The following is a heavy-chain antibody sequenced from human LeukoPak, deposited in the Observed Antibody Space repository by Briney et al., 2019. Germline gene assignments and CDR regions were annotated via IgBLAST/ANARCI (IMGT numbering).Heavy chain of an antibody. J-gene: IGHJ6*03. D-gene: IGHD6-13*01. Sequence: GGSLRLSCAASGFTVSSNYMSWVRQAPGKGLEWVSVIYSGGSTYYADSVKGRFTISRDNSKNTLYLQMNSLRAEDTAVYYCARVSAGYSSSWSTDWYYYYMDVWGKGTTVTVSS. V-gene: IGHV3-66*02. CDR1: GFTVSSNY. CDR3: ARVSAGYSSSWSTDWYYYYMDV. CDR2: IYSGGST.